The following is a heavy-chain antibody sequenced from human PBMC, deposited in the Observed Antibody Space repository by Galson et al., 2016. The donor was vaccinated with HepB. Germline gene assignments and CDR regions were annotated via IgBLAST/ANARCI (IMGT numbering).Heavy chain of an antibody. V-gene: IGHV5-51*01. Sequence: QSGAEVKKPGESLKISCKGSGYSFTNYWIAWVRQMPRKGLEWMGIIYPGDSGTRYSPSFQGQVTISADKSTTTAYLQWSSLKASDTAMYYCAVAGTTSSSGLDIWGHGTMVTVSS. J-gene: IGHJ3*02. D-gene: IGHD3-10*01. CDR3: AVAGTTSSSGLDI. CDR2: IYPGDSGT. CDR1: GYSFTNYW.